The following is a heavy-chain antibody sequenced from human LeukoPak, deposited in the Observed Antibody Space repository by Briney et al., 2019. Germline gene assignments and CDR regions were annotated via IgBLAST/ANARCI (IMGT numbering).Heavy chain of an antibody. CDR2: INHSGST. CDR3: ARASLGATAGQFDY. J-gene: IGHJ4*02. D-gene: IGHD6-13*01. V-gene: IGHV4-34*01. Sequence: SETLSLTCAVYGGSFSGYYWSWIRQPPGKGLEWIGEINHSGSTNYNPSLKSRVTISVDTSKNQFSLKLSSVTAADTAVYYCARASLGATAGQFDYWGQGTLVTVSS. CDR1: GGSFSGYY.